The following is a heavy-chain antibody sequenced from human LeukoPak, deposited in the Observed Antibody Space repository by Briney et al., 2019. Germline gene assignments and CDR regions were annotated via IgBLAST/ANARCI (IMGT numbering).Heavy chain of an antibody. J-gene: IGHJ5*02. V-gene: IGHV3-74*01. CDR2: INSDGSST. CDR1: GFTFSSYW. CDR3: APHWFDP. Sequence: PGGSLRLSCAAYGFTFSSYWMHWVRQAAGKGLVWVSRINSDGSSTSYAHSVKGRFTSSRDNAKNTLDLQMNSLRAEDTAVYYCAPHWFDPWGQGTLVTVSS.